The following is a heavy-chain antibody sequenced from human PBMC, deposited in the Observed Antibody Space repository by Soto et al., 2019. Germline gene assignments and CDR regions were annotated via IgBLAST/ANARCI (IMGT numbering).Heavy chain of an antibody. J-gene: IGHJ4*01. Sequence: PGGSLRLSCAASGFIFSGYSMSWVRQAPGKGLEWISYITTSSNAMSYADSVKGRFTISRDDAKKSLYLQMDSLRAEDTAVYYCARDSGYGSRASVNHYLDYWGQGTLVTVSS. CDR1: GFIFSGYS. CDR3: ARDSGYGSRASVNHYLDY. V-gene: IGHV3-48*01. D-gene: IGHD3-10*01. CDR2: ITTSSNAM.